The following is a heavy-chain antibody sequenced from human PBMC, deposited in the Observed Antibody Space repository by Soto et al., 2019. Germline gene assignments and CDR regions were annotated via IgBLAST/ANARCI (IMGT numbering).Heavy chain of an antibody. CDR3: AKALVGEVGATDY. D-gene: IGHD1-26*01. V-gene: IGHV3-23*01. Sequence: GGFLRLSCAVSLSSYAMTWVRQAPGKGLEWVSAITRTDSTYYADSVKGRFTISRDNSRNTLYLQMNSLGAEDAALYYCAKALVGEVGATDYWGQGTLVTVSS. CDR1: LSSYA. CDR2: ITRTDST. J-gene: IGHJ4*02.